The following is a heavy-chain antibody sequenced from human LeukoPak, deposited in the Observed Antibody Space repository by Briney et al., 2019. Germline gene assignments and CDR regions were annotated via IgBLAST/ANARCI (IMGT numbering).Heavy chain of an antibody. J-gene: IGHJ4*02. Sequence: SETLSLTCTVSGGSINSGSYYWSWIRQPAGKGLEWIGRIYTNGSTNYNPSLKSRVSISAYTSNNQFSLNLTSVTAADTAVYYCAIRGPSGSEGRAFDYWGQGALVTVSS. CDR3: AIRGPSGSEGRAFDY. CDR2: IYTNGST. V-gene: IGHV4-61*02. D-gene: IGHD3-10*01. CDR1: GGSINSGSYY.